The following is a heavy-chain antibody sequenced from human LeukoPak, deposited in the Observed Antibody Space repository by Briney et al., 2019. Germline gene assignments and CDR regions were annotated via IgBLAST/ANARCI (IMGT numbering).Heavy chain of an antibody. Sequence: SETLSLTCTVSGGSISSYYWSWIRQPPGKGLEWIAYIHYSGSTNYNPSLKSRVTISVDTSKNQFSLKLSSVTTADTAVYYCARALGAFDIWGQGTMVTVSS. CDR2: IHYSGST. CDR1: GGSISSYY. J-gene: IGHJ3*02. CDR3: ARALGAFDI. V-gene: IGHV4-59*12.